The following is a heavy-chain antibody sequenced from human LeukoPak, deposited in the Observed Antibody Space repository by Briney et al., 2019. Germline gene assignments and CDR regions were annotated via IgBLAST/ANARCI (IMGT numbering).Heavy chain of an antibody. CDR2: IGWSSGNI. CDR1: GFTFGDHA. D-gene: IGHD4-23*01. V-gene: IGHV3-9*01. Sequence: GGSLRLSCAASGFTFGDHAMHWVRQAPGKGLEWVSGIGWSSGNIAYADSVKGRFFISRDNAKNSLHLQMNSLRVEDTAFYYCAKASNDYGGNSYFDYWGQGTLVTVSS. J-gene: IGHJ4*02. CDR3: AKASNDYGGNSYFDY.